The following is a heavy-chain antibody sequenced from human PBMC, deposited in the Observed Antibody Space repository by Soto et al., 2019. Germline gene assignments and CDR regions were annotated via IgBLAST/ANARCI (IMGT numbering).Heavy chain of an antibody. J-gene: IGHJ5*02. CDR3: ARGVCSGGSCYSQGDL. CDR1: GGSFSGYY. Sequence: SETLSLTCAVYGGSFSGYYWSWIRQPPEKGLEWIGEINHRGSTNYNPSLKSRVTMSLDTSKDQFSLNLSSVTAADTAVYYCARGVCSGGSCYSQGDLWGQGTLVTVSS. CDR2: INHRGST. D-gene: IGHD2-15*01. V-gene: IGHV4-34*01.